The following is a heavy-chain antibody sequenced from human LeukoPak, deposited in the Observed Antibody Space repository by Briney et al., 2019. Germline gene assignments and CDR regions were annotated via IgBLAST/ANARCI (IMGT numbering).Heavy chain of an antibody. Sequence: ASVKVSRKASGYTFTSYDINWVRQATGQGLDWMEWINPKNGGTTYAQNFQGRVTMTRDTSISTAYMEISSLRSDDTAVYYCARGGSGSYSGWFDPWGQGTLVTVSS. CDR3: ARGGSGSYSGWFDP. V-gene: IGHV1-2*02. D-gene: IGHD3-10*01. CDR1: GYTFTSYD. J-gene: IGHJ5*02. CDR2: INPKNGGT.